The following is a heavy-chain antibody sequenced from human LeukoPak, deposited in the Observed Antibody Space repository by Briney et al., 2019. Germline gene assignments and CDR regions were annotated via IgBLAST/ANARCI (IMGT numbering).Heavy chain of an antibody. D-gene: IGHD3-10*01. V-gene: IGHV3-48*03. CDR2: ISSSGSTI. CDR3: ARDFDVGEQSYYYYGMDV. Sequence: PGGSLRLSCAASGFTFSSYEMNWVRQAPGKGLEWVPYISSSGSTIYYADSVKGRFTISRDNAKNSLYLQMNSLRAEDTAVYYCARDFDVGEQSYYYYGMDVWGQGTTVTVSS. CDR1: GFTFSSYE. J-gene: IGHJ6*02.